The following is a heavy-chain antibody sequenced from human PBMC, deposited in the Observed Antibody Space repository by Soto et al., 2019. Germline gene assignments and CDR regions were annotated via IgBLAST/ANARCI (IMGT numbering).Heavy chain of an antibody. CDR2: IYYSGST. CDR3: ARGGGSPYHNHEFDF. J-gene: IGHJ4*02. D-gene: IGHD6-13*01. V-gene: IGHV4-59*01. CDR1: GGSIRNYD. Sequence: SEPLCVTYTVAGGSIRNYDWSWIRQPPGKGLEWIGYIYYSGSTKYNPSLKSRVTVSLDTSKNQFSLTLNSVTAADTAVYYCARGGGSPYHNHEFDFWGQGTLVTVSS.